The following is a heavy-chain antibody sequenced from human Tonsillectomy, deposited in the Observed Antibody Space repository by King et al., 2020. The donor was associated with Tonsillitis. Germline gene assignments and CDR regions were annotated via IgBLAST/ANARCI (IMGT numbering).Heavy chain of an antibody. Sequence: VQLVQSGGGLVQPGGSLRLSCAASGFTFSRFAMSWVRQAPGKGLEWVSGISGSGGSTYYADSVKGRLTLSRDNSKNTLYLQMNSLRPEDTAVYYCANACRGYGSGSFTTDFDYWGQGTLVTVSS. CDR3: ANACRGYGSGSFTTDFDY. D-gene: IGHD3-10*01. J-gene: IGHJ4*02. CDR2: ISGSGGST. CDR1: GFTFSRFA. V-gene: IGHV3-23*04.